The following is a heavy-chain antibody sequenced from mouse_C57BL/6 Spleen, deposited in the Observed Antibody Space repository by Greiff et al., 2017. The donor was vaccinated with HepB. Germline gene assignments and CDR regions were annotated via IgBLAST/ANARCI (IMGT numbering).Heavy chain of an antibody. CDR3: TRLGDWDWMDY. J-gene: IGHJ4*01. CDR2: IDPETGGT. V-gene: IGHV1-15*01. D-gene: IGHD4-1*01. CDR1: GYTFTDYE. Sequence: VQLQQSGAELVRPGASVTLSCKASGYTFTDYEMHWVKQTPVHGLEWIGAIDPETGGTAYNQKFKGKAILTADKSSSTAYMELRSLTSEDSAVYYCTRLGDWDWMDYWGQGTSVTVSS.